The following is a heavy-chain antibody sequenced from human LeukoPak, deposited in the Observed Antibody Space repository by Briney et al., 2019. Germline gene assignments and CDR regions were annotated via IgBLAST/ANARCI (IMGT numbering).Heavy chain of an antibody. CDR1: GFTFSSSA. CDR2: ISDSGGST. D-gene: IGHD3-22*01. J-gene: IGHJ4*02. CDR3: AKVLYLTVTLLPCFDY. V-gene: IGHV3-23*01. Sequence: GGSLRLSCAASGFTFSSSAMSWVRQVPGKGLEWVSVISDSGGSTYYADSVKGRFTISRDNSKNTLYLQMNSLRAEDTAVYYCAKVLYLTVTLLPCFDYWGQGTLVTVSS.